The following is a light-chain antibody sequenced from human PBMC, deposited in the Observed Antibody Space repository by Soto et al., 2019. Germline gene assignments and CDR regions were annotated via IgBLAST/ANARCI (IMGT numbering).Light chain of an antibody. Sequence: QLVLTQSPSVSASLGASVKLTCTLSSLHSSYAIAWHQQQPEKGPRYLMKLNSDGSHSKGDGIPDRFSGSNFGAERYLTISSLQSEDEADYYCQTWGTGISVFGGGTKPTVL. CDR3: QTWGTGISV. CDR2: LNSDGSH. J-gene: IGLJ2*01. CDR1: SLHSSYA. V-gene: IGLV4-69*01.